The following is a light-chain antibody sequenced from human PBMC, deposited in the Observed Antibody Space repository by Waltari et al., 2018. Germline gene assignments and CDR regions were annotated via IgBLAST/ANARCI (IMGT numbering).Light chain of an antibody. CDR3: QTWGTGYVV. CDR1: SGHSRFA. V-gene: IGLV4-69*01. CDR2: LNSDGSH. J-gene: IGLJ2*01. Sequence: QPVLTQSPSASASLGASVKLTCTLSSGHSRFAIAWHQQQPEKGPRYLMNLNSDGSHSKGDGIPGRFACSSSGAERYLTFSSLQSEDEADYYCQTWGTGYVVFGGGTKLTVL.